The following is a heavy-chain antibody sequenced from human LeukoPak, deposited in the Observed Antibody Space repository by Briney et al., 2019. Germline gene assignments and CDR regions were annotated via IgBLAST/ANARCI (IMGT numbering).Heavy chain of an antibody. V-gene: IGHV1-69*13. CDR1: GGTFSSYA. CDR3: ARLLVLDVDTAMSDY. CDR2: IIPIFGTA. D-gene: IGHD5-18*01. Sequence: ASVKVSCKASGGTFSSYAISWVRQAPGQGLEWMGGIIPIFGTANYAQKFQGRVTITADESTSTAYMELSSLRSEDTAVYYCARLLVLDVDTAMSDYWGQGTLVTVSS. J-gene: IGHJ4*02.